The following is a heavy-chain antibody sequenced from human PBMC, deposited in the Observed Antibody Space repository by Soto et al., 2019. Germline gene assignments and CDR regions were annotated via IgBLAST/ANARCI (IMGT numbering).Heavy chain of an antibody. Sequence: QVQLVQSGAEVKKPGSSVKVSCQASGGTFNNFAFTWVRQAPGQGLEWLGGIMPVFHTTNIAQTFQDRITVTADDFTTTVYMEMTSLRYDDTVVYYCATATISPVSATLYHYGMDVWGQGTTVTVSS. V-gene: IGHV1-69*01. CDR3: ATATISPVSATLYHYGMDV. D-gene: IGHD6-25*01. CDR2: IMPVFHTT. J-gene: IGHJ6*02. CDR1: GGTFNNFA.